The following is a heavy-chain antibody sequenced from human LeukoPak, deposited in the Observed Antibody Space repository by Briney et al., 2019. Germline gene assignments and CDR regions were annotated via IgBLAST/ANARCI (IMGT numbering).Heavy chain of an antibody. CDR3: ARSPHILTGENFDY. Sequence: ASVKVSCKASGYTFTSYAMNWVRQAPGQGLEWMGWVNLNSGGTNFAQKFQGRVSMTRDTSISTAYMQLSRLRFDDTAVYYCARSPHILTGENFDYWGQGTLLTVCS. CDR1: GYTFTSYA. CDR2: VNLNSGGT. D-gene: IGHD3-9*01. J-gene: IGHJ4*02. V-gene: IGHV1-2*02.